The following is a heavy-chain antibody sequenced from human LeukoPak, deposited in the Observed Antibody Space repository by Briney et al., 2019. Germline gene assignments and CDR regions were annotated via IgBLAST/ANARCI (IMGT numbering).Heavy chain of an antibody. V-gene: IGHV4-59*12. J-gene: IGHJ4*02. CDR3: ARDGRWLVNYFDY. CDR1: GGSISSYY. D-gene: IGHD6-19*01. Sequence: SETLSLTCTVSGGSISSYYWSWIRQPPGKGLEWIGYIYYSGSTYYNPSLKSRATISVDTSKNQFSLKLSSVTAADTAVYYCARDGRWLVNYFDYWGQGTLVTVSS. CDR2: IYYSGST.